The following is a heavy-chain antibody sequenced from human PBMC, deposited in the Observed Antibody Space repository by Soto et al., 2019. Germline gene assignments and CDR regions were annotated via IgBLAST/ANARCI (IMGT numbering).Heavy chain of an antibody. CDR2: IKSRADGETT. CDR1: GFTFNNAW. J-gene: IGHJ4*02. D-gene: IGHD1-1*01. CDR3: TTGTTVAKYYFDF. Sequence: EVQLVESGGGLVEPGGSLRLSCVASGFTFNNAWMSWVRQAPGKGLEWVGRIKSRADGETTDYAVPVKGRFTISRDDSKNTLSLQMNSLKTEDTAVYYCTTGTTVAKYYFDFWGQGTLVTVSS. V-gene: IGHV3-15*01.